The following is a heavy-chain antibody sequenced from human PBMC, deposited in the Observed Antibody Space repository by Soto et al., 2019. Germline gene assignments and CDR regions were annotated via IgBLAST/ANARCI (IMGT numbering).Heavy chain of an antibody. J-gene: IGHJ3*02. D-gene: IGHD2-15*01. V-gene: IGHV3-23*01. Sequence: EVQLLESGGGLVQPGESLRLSCAFSGFIFGNYMMTWVRQAPGKGLEWVSTIRDGGESTYYADSVKGRFTTSRDNSKNPSYLQMDSLGVEDTAVYYCAPHVHCSGGSCHYDAFDIRGQGTMVTVSS. CDR1: GFIFGNYM. CDR2: IRDGGEST. CDR3: APHVHCSGGSCHYDAFDI.